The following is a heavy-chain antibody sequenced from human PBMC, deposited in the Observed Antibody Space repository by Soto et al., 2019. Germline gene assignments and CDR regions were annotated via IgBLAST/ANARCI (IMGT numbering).Heavy chain of an antibody. Sequence: SETLSLTCTVSGGSISSYYWSWIRQPPGKGLEWIGYIYYSGSTNYNPSLKSRVTISVDTSKNQFSLKLSSVTAADTAVYYCARNYDFWSQIDAFDIWGQGTMVTVSS. CDR3: ARNYDFWSQIDAFDI. V-gene: IGHV4-59*01. CDR1: GGSISSYY. D-gene: IGHD3-3*01. CDR2: IYYSGST. J-gene: IGHJ3*02.